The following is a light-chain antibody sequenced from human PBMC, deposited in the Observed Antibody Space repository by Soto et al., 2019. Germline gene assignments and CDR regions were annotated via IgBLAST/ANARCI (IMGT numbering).Light chain of an antibody. CDR2: AAS. CDR3: QQTFSRPYT. CDR1: QTVRNN. J-gene: IGKJ2*01. V-gene: IGKV1-39*01. Sequence: DIQMTQSPSSLSASVGVRVTITCRASQTVRNNLNWYQQKPGKAPELLIYAASTLEPGVPSRFRGSGSGTDFTLTVSSLQPEDFATYHCQQTFSRPYTFGQGTKLQIK.